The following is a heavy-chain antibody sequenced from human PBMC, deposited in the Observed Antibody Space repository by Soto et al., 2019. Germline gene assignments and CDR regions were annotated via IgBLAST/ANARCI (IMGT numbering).Heavy chain of an antibody. Sequence: EVQLVESGGGLVKPGGSLRLSCAASGFTFSNAWMSWVRQAPGKGLEWVGRIKSKTDGGTTDYAAPVKGRFTISRDDSKNTLYLQMNSLKTEDTTVYYCHYATGYYFDYWGQGTLVTVSS. V-gene: IGHV3-15*01. J-gene: IGHJ4*02. CDR2: IKSKTDGGTT. D-gene: IGHD3-16*01. CDR1: GFTFSNAW. CDR3: HYATGYYFDY.